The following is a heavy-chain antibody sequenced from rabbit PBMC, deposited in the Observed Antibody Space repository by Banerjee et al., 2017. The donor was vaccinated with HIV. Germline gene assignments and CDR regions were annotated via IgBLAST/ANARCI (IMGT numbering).Heavy chain of an antibody. CDR3: ARGGPSGYGGYGYFGYPYPTGYYFEL. Sequence: QEQLVESGGGLVQPGGSLKLSCKASGLDFSSYSMNWVRQAPGKGLELIACIVTSTGSTWYASWVNGRFTISRSTSLNTVDLKMTSLTAVDTATYFCARGGPSGYGGYGYFGYPYPTGYYFELWGPGTLVTVS. V-gene: IGHV1S43*01. D-gene: IGHD6-1*01. J-gene: IGHJ4*01. CDR1: GLDFSSYS. CDR2: IVTSTGST.